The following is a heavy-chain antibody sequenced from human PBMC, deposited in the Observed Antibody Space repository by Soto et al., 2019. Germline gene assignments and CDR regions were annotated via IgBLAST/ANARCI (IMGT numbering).Heavy chain of an antibody. V-gene: IGHV1-8*01. J-gene: IGHJ4*02. CDR1: GYSFSRYD. Sequence: QVQLVQSGAAVKKPGASVKVSCKGSGYSFSRYDINWVRQAPGQGLQWMGWMNPKSGNTGYAQKLQGRVTMTRNTSTSTAYMELSSLRSDDTAVYFCTRSSGWSMDDYWGQGTLIIVSS. CDR3: TRSSGWSMDDY. D-gene: IGHD6-19*01. CDR2: MNPKSGNT.